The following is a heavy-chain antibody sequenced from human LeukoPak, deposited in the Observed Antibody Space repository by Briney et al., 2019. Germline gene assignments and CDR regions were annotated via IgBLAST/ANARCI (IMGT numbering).Heavy chain of an antibody. CDR1: GFTFSSYA. Sequence: QAGRSLRLSCAASGFTFSSYAMHWVRQAPGKGLEWVAVISYDGSNKYYADSVKGRFTISRDNSKNTLYLQMNSLRAEDTAVYYCARGRTRGDDAFDIWGQGTMVTVSS. V-gene: IGHV3-30*04. CDR3: ARGRTRGDDAFDI. J-gene: IGHJ3*02. CDR2: ISYDGSNK. D-gene: IGHD3-16*01.